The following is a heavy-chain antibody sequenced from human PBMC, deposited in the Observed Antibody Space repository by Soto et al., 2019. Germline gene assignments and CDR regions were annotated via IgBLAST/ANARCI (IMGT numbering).Heavy chain of an antibody. CDR1: GGTFSSYA. CDR2: IIPIFGTA. CDR3: AIYYYDSSGSLHAFDI. V-gene: IGHV1-69*12. Sequence: QVQLVQSGAEVKKPGSSVKVSCKASGGTFSSYAISWVRQAPGQGLEWMGGIIPIFGTANYAQKFQGRVTITADESTSTAYMELSSLRSEDTAVYYCAIYYYDSSGSLHAFDIWGQGTMVTVSS. J-gene: IGHJ3*02. D-gene: IGHD3-22*01.